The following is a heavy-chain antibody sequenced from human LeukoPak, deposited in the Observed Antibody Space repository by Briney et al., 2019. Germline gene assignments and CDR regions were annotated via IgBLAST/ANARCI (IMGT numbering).Heavy chain of an antibody. CDR3: ARGARYSSSWGDTDFDY. CDR1: GLTFSSYA. J-gene: IGHJ4*02. Sequence: PGGSLRLSCAASGLTFSSYAVHWVRQAPGKGLEWVAVISYDGSNKYYADSVKGRLTISRDNSKNTLYLQMNSLRADDTAVYYCARGARYSSSWGDTDFDYWGQGTLDTVSS. V-gene: IGHV3-30-3*01. D-gene: IGHD6-13*01. CDR2: ISYDGSNK.